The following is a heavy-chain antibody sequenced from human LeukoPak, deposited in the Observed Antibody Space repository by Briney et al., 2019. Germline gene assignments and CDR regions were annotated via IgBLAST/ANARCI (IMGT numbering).Heavy chain of an antibody. D-gene: IGHD2-2*01. CDR3: ARDRSDLYCSSTSCYYFDY. Sequence: ASVKVSCKASGGTFSSYAISWVRQAPGQGLEWMGGIIPIFGTANYAQKFQGRVTITADESTSTAYMELSSLRSEDTAVYYCARDRSDLYCSSTSCYYFDYWGQGTLVTVSS. CDR2: IIPIFGTA. J-gene: IGHJ4*02. CDR1: GGTFSSYA. V-gene: IGHV1-69*13.